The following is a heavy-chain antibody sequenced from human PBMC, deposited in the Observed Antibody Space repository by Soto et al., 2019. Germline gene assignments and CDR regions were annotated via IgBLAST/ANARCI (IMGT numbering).Heavy chain of an antibody. Sequence: PSETLSLTCTVSGGSISGDGSYWSWIRQHPGKGLEWIGCLFYSGSTYYNPSLKSRVTISVDTSKNQFSLKLSSVTAADTAVYYCARGLAAAGLFGFGPWGQGTLVTVS. CDR1: GGSISGDGSY. J-gene: IGHJ5*02. CDR3: ARGLAAAGLFGFGP. D-gene: IGHD6-13*01. V-gene: IGHV4-31*03. CDR2: LFYSGST.